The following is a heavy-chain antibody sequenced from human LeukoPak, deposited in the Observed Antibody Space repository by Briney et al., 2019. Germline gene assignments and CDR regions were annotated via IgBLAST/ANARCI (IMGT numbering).Heavy chain of an antibody. CDR1: GFMFSDHW. V-gene: IGHV3-7*03. Sequence: GGSLRLSCVVSGFMFSDHWMIWVRQAPGKGPEWVATVSPDGNERRYGDSVKGRFTISRDNAKNSLYLQMNSLRAEDTALYYCAKGYCSGGSCYPEYFQHWGQGTLVTVSS. D-gene: IGHD2-15*01. CDR2: VSPDGNER. CDR3: AKGYCSGGSCYPEYFQH. J-gene: IGHJ1*01.